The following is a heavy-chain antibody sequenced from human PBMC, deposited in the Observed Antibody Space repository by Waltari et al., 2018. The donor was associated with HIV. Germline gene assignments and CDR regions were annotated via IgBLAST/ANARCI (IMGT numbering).Heavy chain of an antibody. Sequence: QAQVLQSGAEVKEPGASVKVSCESSGHTPVGYYFHWVRQAPGQGLEWWGWSKTRIGGPSYAQKLQVRVNMASGTASTTAHMELSSLRSDDTAVYDCATETYFGSGSYYRDAMDVWGQGTMVAVTS. J-gene: IGHJ6*02. CDR3: ATETYFGSGSYYRDAMDV. CDR2: SKTRIGGP. D-gene: IGHD3-10*01. CDR1: GHTPVGYY. V-gene: IGHV1-2*02.